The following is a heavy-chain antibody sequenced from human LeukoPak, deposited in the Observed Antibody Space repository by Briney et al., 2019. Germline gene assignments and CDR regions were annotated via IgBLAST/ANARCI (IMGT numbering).Heavy chain of an antibody. Sequence: SETLSLTCAVYGGSFSGYYWSWIRQPPGKGLEWIGEINHSGSTNYNPSLKSRVTISVDTSKNQSSLKLSSVTAADTAVYYCAREDGDSPQYYWGQGTLVTVSS. CDR3: AREDGDSPQYY. D-gene: IGHD4-17*01. CDR2: INHSGST. V-gene: IGHV4-34*01. J-gene: IGHJ4*02. CDR1: GGSFSGYY.